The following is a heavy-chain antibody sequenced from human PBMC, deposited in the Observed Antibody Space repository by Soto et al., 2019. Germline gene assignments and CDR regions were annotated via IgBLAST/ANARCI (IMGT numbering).Heavy chain of an antibody. D-gene: IGHD2-15*01. J-gene: IGHJ6*02. CDR1: GFTFSSYE. CDR2: ISSSGNTR. CDR3: AREGWPLLQTGMDV. Sequence: PGGSLRLSCAASGFTFSSYEMNWVRQAPGKGLEWVSYISSSGNTRFYADSVKGRFIISRDNAKNSLYLQMHSLRDEDTAVYYCAREGWPLLQTGMDVWGQGTTVTVSS. V-gene: IGHV3-48*03.